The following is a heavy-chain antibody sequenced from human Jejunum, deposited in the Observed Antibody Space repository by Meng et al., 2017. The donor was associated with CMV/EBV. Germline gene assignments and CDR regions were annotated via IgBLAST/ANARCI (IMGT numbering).Heavy chain of an antibody. CDR1: CEFFGGLY. J-gene: IGHJ4*02. CDR3: AGRLYTSSSFDY. CDR2: INHSGST. V-gene: IGHV4-34*01. D-gene: IGHD6-19*01. Sequence: CGVYCEFFGGLYWTWIRQTPGRGLKWIGEINHSGSTNYNPSLKSRVDISVDTPKKHFSLKVPSLTAADTAVYYCAGRLYTSSSFDYWGQGTLVTVSS.